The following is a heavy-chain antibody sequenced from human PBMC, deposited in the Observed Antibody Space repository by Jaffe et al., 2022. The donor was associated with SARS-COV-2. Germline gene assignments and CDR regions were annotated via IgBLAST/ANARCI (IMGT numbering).Heavy chain of an antibody. D-gene: IGHD6-13*01. Sequence: QVQLQESGPGLVKPSQTLSLSCSVSGGSISSGDYYWTWIRQPAGEGLEWIGRIHADGSTDYRPSLKSRVTMSVDTSKNQFSLRLSSVTAADTAVYHCARVGRNSSPTAGADVWGQGTTVTVFS. V-gene: IGHV4-61*02. CDR3: ARVGRNSSPTAGADV. J-gene: IGHJ6*02. CDR1: GGSISSGDYY. CDR2: IHADGST.